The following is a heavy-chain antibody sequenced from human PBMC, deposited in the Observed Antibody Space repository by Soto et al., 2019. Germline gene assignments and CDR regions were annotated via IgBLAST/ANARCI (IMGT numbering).Heavy chain of an antibody. CDR3: ARDLRLETLTSLPYQYGMDV. CDR1: GYTFTSYG. CDR2: ISAYNGNT. V-gene: IGHV1-18*01. Sequence: ASVKVSCKASGYTFTSYGISWVRQAPGQGLEWMGWISAYNGNTNYAQKFQGRVTVTTDTSTSTAYMELRSLRSDAAAVYYCARDLRLETLTSLPYQYGMDVWGQGTTVTVSS. D-gene: IGHD4-17*01. J-gene: IGHJ6*02.